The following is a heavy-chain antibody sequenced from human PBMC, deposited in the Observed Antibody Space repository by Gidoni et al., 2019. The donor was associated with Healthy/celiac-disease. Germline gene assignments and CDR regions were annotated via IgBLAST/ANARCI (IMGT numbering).Heavy chain of an antibody. CDR3: AKVLLTHHIAAAGTPTDY. J-gene: IGHJ4*02. Sequence: QVLLGVSGGGVVKPGRCLGLPGKPAEFTVSSDRMHWVRQAPGKGLEWLAVISYDGSNKYYADSVKGRFTSSRDNSKNTLYLQMNSLRAEDTAVYYCAKVLLTHHIAAAGTPTDYWGQGTLVTVSS. V-gene: IGHV3-30*18. CDR1: EFTVSSDR. CDR2: ISYDGSNK. D-gene: IGHD6-13*01.